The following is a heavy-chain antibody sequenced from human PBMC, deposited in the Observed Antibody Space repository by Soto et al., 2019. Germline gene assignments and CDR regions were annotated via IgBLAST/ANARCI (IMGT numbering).Heavy chain of an antibody. V-gene: IGHV1-69*12. CDR3: ARHVPAAGYYYGMDV. CDR1: GGTFSSYA. D-gene: IGHD2-2*01. CDR2: SIPIFGTA. Sequence: QVQLVQSGAEVKKPGSSVKVSCKASGGTFSSYAISWVRQAPGQVLEWMGGSIPIFGTANYAQKFQGRVTITADESTSTAYMEMSSLRSEDTAVYYCARHVPAAGYYYGMDVWGQGTTVTVSS. J-gene: IGHJ6*02.